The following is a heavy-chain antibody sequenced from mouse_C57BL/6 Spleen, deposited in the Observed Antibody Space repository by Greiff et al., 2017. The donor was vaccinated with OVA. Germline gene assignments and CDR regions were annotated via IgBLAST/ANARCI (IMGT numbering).Heavy chain of an antibody. V-gene: IGHV1-69*01. Sequence: VQLQQPGAELVMPGASVKLSCKASGYTFTSYWMHWVKQRPGQGLEWIGEIDPSDSYTNYNQKFQGKSTLTVDKSSSTAYMQLSSLTSEDSAVYYCARGQIYYYGSSLWYFDVWGTGTTVTVSS. D-gene: IGHD1-1*01. CDR3: ARGQIYYYGSSLWYFDV. CDR1: GYTFTSYW. CDR2: IDPSDSYT. J-gene: IGHJ1*03.